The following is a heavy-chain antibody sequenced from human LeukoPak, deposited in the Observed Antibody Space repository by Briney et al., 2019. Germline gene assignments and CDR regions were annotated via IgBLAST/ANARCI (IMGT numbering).Heavy chain of an antibody. V-gene: IGHV3-21*01. CDR1: GFTFSSYS. CDR3: ARGTMFPYYFDY. D-gene: IGHD3-10*02. CDR2: ISSSSSYI. Sequence: SGGSLRLSCAASGFTFSSYSMNWVRQAPGKGLEWVSSISSSSSYIYYADSVKGRFTTSRDNAKNSLYLQMNSLRAEDTAVYYCARGTMFPYYFDYWGQGTLVTVSS. J-gene: IGHJ4*02.